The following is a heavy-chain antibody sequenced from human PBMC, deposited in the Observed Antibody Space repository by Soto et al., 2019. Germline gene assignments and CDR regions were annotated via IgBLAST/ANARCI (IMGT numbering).Heavy chain of an antibody. V-gene: IGHV1-69*06. D-gene: IGHD3-10*01. CDR1: GGTFSSYA. Sequence: SVKVSCKASGGTFSSYAISWVRQAPGQGLEWMGGIIPIFGTANYAQKFRGRVTMTQNTAIGTAYMELSSLRSDDTATYYCTRAYGAETFDFWGQGTRVTVSS. J-gene: IGHJ5*01. CDR2: IIPIFGTA. CDR3: TRAYGAETFDF.